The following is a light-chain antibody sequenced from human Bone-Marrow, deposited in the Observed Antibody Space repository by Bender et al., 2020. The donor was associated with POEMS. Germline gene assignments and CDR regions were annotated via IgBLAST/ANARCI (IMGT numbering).Light chain of an antibody. CDR1: SSDIGGSNS. V-gene: IGLV2-14*03. CDR3: SSFTTSTSYV. Sequence: QSALTQPASVSGSPGQSITISCTGTSSDIGGSNSVSWYQQHPDKAPKLMIYDVTNRPSGVSNRFSGSKSGNTASLTISGLQAEDEALYYCSSFTTSTSYVFGIGTEVTVL. CDR2: DVT. J-gene: IGLJ1*01.